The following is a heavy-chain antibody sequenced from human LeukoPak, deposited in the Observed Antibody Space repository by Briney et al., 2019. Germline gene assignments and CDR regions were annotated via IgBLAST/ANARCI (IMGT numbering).Heavy chain of an antibody. J-gene: IGHJ4*02. CDR1: GFTFSNYW. CDR2: IKQDGSEK. CDR3: AKEESNFWSGYPDY. D-gene: IGHD3-3*01. V-gene: IGHV3-7*05. Sequence: GRSLRLSCAASGFTFSNYWMTWVRQAPRKGLEWVANIKQDGSEKYYGDSVKGRFTISRDNAENSLYLQMNSLRAEDSAVYYCAKEESNFWSGYPDYWGQGTLVTASS.